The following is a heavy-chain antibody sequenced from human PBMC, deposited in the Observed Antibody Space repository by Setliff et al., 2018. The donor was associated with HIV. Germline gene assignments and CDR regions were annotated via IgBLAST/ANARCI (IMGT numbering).Heavy chain of an antibody. Sequence: SVTLSLTCAVYGGSFSDYYWSWIRQPPGKGLEWIGEINHSGSTNYNPSLKSRVTISVDTSKNQFSLKLSSVTAADTAVYYCARGGRSLAAQTWFDPWGQGTLVTVSS. D-gene: IGHD6-6*01. CDR1: GGSFSDYY. CDR2: INHSGST. CDR3: ARGGRSLAAQTWFDP. J-gene: IGHJ5*02. V-gene: IGHV4-34*01.